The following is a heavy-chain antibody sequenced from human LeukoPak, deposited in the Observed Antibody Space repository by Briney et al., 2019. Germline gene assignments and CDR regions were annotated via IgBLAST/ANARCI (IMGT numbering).Heavy chain of an antibody. J-gene: IGHJ4*02. CDR1: GFTFSSSA. V-gene: IGHV3-23*01. CDR2: ISNNGGYT. D-gene: IGHD2-15*01. Sequence: PGGSLRLSCAASGFTFSSSAMCWVRQAPGKGLEWVSAISNNGGYTYYADSVQGRFTISRDNSKSALCLQMNSLRAEDTAVYYCAKQLGYCSGGSCYFPYWGQGTLVTVSS. CDR3: AKQLGYCSGGSCYFPY.